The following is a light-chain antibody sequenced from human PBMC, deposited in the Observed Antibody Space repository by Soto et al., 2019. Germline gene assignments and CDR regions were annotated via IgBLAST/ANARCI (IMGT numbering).Light chain of an antibody. CDR3: QQSYTTPWT. Sequence: DIQMTQSPSSLSASVGDRVTITCRASQSISNYLNWYQQKPGKAPKLLIYAASSLQSGVPSRFSGSGSGTDFTLTIRSLKPEDFATYYCQQSYTTPWTFGQGTKVEIK. V-gene: IGKV1-39*01. CDR2: AAS. J-gene: IGKJ1*01. CDR1: QSISNY.